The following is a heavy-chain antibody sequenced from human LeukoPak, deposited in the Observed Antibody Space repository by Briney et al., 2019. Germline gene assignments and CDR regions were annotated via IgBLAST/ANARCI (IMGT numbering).Heavy chain of an antibody. CDR3: AKDGLEQWLVLYY. D-gene: IGHD6-19*01. V-gene: IGHV3-43*02. J-gene: IGHJ4*02. Sequence: GGSLRLSCAASGFTFDDYAMYWVRQAPGKGREWVSLITGGGGSTYYADSVKGRFTISRDNSKNPLYLTINSLTTQDTALYYCAKDGLEQWLVLYYWGQGTLVTVSS. CDR1: GFTFDDYA. CDR2: ITGGGGST.